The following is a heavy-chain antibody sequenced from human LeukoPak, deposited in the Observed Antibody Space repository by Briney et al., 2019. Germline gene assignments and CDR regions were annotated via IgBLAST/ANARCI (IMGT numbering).Heavy chain of an antibody. D-gene: IGHD1-26*01. Sequence: GGSLRLSCAASGFTVSSNYMTWVRQAPGKGLDGVSVIYSGGSTYYAASVKGRFTISRDNSKNTLYLQMSSLRAEDTAVYYCARDRGATFYFDYWGQGTLVTVSS. V-gene: IGHV3-53*01. CDR2: IYSGGST. CDR1: GFTVSSNY. J-gene: IGHJ4*02. CDR3: ARDRGATFYFDY.